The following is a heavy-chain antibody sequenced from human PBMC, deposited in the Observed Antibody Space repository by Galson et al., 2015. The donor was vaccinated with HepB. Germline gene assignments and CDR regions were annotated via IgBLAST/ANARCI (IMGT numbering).Heavy chain of an antibody. J-gene: IGHJ4*02. CDR2: ISPSGGST. CDR1: GHTFTSYD. Sequence: SLRVSCTASGHTFTSYDMNWVRQAPGQGLEWVGIISPSGGSTSYAQKFQGRVTMTRDTSTSTVYMKLSSLRTEDTAVYYCARGGWVGATSVVSIDGCYFDYWGQGTLVTVSS. D-gene: IGHD1-26*01. V-gene: IGHV1-46*01. CDR3: ARGGWVGATSVVSIDGCYFDY.